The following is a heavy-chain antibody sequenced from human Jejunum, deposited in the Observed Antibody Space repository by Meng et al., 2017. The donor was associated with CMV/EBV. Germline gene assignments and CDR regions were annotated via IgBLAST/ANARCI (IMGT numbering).Heavy chain of an antibody. CDR3: ARHAYIGWSGPWFDP. J-gene: IGHJ5*02. CDR2: VYFGAST. CDR1: SLATRGYY. Sequence: SLATRGYYGAWLRPPPGQGLDWIGSVYFGASTSYNPSLKSRTTISVDTAKNQFSLRLDSVAAADTAVYYCARHAYIGWSGPWFDPWGQGTLVTVSS. V-gene: IGHV4-39*01. D-gene: IGHD3-9*01.